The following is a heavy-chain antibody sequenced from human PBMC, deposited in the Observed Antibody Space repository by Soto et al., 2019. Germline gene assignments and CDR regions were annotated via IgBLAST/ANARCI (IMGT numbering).Heavy chain of an antibody. D-gene: IGHD1-26*01. CDR2: MNPNSGNT. Sequence: ASVKVSCKASGYTFTSYDINWVRQATGRGLEWMGWMNPNSGNTGYAQKFQGRVTMARNTSISTAYMEVSSLRSEDTAVYYCAIPTLFNGWEDAFDFWGQGTMVTVSS. CDR1: GYTFTSYD. J-gene: IGHJ3*01. CDR3: AIPTLFNGWEDAFDF. V-gene: IGHV1-8*01.